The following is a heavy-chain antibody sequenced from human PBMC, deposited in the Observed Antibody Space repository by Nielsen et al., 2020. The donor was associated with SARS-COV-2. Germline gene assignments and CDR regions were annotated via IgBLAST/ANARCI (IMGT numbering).Heavy chain of an antibody. Sequence: SETLSLTCTVSSGSISNYYWSWIRQPPGKGLEWIGYIYHSGSTYYNPSLKSRVSISLDTSKNQFSLKLSSVTATDTAVYYCARVALIMECFDYWGQGTLVTVSS. CDR1: SGSISNYY. D-gene: IGHD3-3*01. CDR3: ARVALIMECFDY. CDR2: IYHSGST. J-gene: IGHJ4*02. V-gene: IGHV4-59*12.